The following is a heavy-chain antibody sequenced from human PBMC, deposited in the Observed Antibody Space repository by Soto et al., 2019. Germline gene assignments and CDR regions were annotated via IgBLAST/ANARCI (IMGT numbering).Heavy chain of an antibody. J-gene: IGHJ6*02. CDR1: GDSVSSNSAA. CDR2: TYYRSKWYN. V-gene: IGHV6-1*01. D-gene: IGHD2-2*01. CDR3: ARVPAAIDDYYYYGMDV. Sequence: SQTLSLTCAISGDSVSSNSAAWNWIRQSPSRGLEWLGRTYYRSKWYNDYAVSVKSRITINPDTSKNQFSLQLNSVTPEDTAVYYCARVPAAIDDYYYYGMDVWGQGTTVTVSS.